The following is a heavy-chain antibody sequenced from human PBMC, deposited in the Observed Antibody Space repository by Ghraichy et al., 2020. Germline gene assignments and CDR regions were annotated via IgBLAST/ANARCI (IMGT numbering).Heavy chain of an antibody. D-gene: IGHD5-12*01. CDR3: ARGGDDGYESHFYYYYYYGMDV. CDR2: TYYRSKWYN. CDR1: GDSVSSNSAA. J-gene: IGHJ6*02. V-gene: IGHV6-1*01. Sequence: SQTLSLTCAISGDSVSSNSAAWNWIRQSPSRGLEWLGRTYYRSKWYNDYAVSVKSRITINPDTSKNQFSLQLNSVTPEDTAVYYCARGGDDGYESHFYYYYYYGMDVWGQGTTVTVSS.